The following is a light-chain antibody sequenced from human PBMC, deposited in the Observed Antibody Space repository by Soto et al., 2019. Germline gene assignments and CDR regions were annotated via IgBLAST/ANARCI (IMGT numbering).Light chain of an antibody. CDR1: QGIRNV. V-gene: IGKV1-6*01. J-gene: IGKJ1*01. Sequence: AIQMTQSPSSLSASVGDRVNITCRTSQGIRNVLGWFQQKPGKAPKLLINAASNLQSGVPSRFSGSGSGTDFTLTISSLQPKDFATYYCLQDYNYPRTFGQGTKVEIK. CDR2: AAS. CDR3: LQDYNYPRT.